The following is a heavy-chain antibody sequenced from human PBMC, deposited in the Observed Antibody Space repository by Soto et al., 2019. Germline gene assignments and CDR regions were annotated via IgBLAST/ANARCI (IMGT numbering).Heavy chain of an antibody. CDR3: ARGESSGWQPSINFDY. J-gene: IGHJ4*02. V-gene: IGHV4-39*01. Sequence: SETLSLTCTVSGGSISSSSYYWGWIRQPPGKGLEWIGSIYYSGNTYYNPSLKSRVTISVDTAKNQFSLKLSSVTAADTAVYYCARGESSGWQPSINFDYWGQGTLVTVSS. CDR2: IYYSGNT. CDR1: GGSISSSSYY. D-gene: IGHD6-19*01.